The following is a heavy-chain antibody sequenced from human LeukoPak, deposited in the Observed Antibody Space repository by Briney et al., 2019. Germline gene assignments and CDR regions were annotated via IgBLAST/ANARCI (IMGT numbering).Heavy chain of an antibody. V-gene: IGHV3-7*01. CDR1: VFSFSTYW. J-gene: IGHJ4*02. CDR2: IKTDGSET. D-gene: IGHD3-22*01. CDR3: TRDLNHDSSG. Sequence: PGGSLRLSCAASVFSFSTYWMTWVRQAPGKGLECVANIKTDGSETYCLDSVKGRFTVSRDNAKGSLYLQMKNLRVEDTAVYYCTRDLNHDSSGWGQGTLVTVSS.